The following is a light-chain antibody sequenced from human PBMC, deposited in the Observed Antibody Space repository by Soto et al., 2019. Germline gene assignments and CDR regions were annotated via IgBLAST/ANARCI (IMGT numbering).Light chain of an antibody. Sequence: DIQMTQSPSTLSASVGDRVTITCRASQSISNWLAWFQQKPGKAPKPLIYDASKLESVVPARFSGSGSGTEFTLTIISLQPDDFATYYCQQYKTSSTFGGGTKVEIK. CDR3: QQYKTSST. J-gene: IGKJ4*01. V-gene: IGKV1-5*01. CDR1: QSISNW. CDR2: DAS.